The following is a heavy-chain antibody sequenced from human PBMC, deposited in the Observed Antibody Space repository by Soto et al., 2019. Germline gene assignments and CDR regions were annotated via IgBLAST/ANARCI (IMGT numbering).Heavy chain of an antibody. J-gene: IGHJ3*02. Sequence: QVQLVQSGAEVKKPGSSVKVSCKASGGTFSSYAISWVRQAPGQGLEWMGGIIPIFGTANYAQKFQGRVTITADESTSTAYMELSSLRSEDTAVYYCANVGYDSSGYYSRGEDAFDIWGQGTMVTVSS. CDR2: IIPIFGTA. CDR3: ANVGYDSSGYYSRGEDAFDI. CDR1: GGTFSSYA. D-gene: IGHD3-22*01. V-gene: IGHV1-69*12.